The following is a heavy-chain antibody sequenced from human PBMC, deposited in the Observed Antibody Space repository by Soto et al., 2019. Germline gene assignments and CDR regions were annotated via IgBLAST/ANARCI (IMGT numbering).Heavy chain of an antibody. D-gene: IGHD6-19*01. V-gene: IGHV3-21*01. CDR1: GFTFSSYS. CDR2: ISSSSSYI. Sequence: EVQLVESGGGLVKPGGSLRLYCAASGFTFSSYSMNWVRQAPGKGLEWVSSISSSSSYIYYADSVKGRFTISRDNAKNSLYLQMNSLRAEDTAVYYCARVYSSGWFDYWGQGTLVTVSS. CDR3: ARVYSSGWFDY. J-gene: IGHJ4*02.